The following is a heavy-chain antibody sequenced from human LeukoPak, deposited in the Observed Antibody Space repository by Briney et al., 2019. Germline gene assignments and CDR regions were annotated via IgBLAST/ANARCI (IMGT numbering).Heavy chain of an antibody. Sequence: GGSLRLSCVASGFTFSTYGMNWVRQAPGKGLEWVAVIWSDGSKKYYADSVKGRFAISRDNSKNTLYLQMNTLRAEDTAVYYCARGPSSGYSYGWGQGTLVTVSS. CDR2: IWSDGSKK. CDR1: GFTFSTYG. D-gene: IGHD5-18*01. V-gene: IGHV3-33*01. J-gene: IGHJ4*02. CDR3: ARGPSSGYSYG.